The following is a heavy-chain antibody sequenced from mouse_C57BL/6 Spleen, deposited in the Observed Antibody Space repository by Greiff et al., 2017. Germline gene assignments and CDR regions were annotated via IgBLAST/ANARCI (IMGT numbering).Heavy chain of an antibody. CDR2: INPYNGDT. D-gene: IGHD2-2*01. CDR1: GYSFTGYF. J-gene: IGHJ2*01. CDR3: AKAGTMVTTDY. V-gene: IGHV1-20*01. Sequence: EVQLQESGPELVKPGDSVKISCKASGYSFTGYFMNWVMQSHGKSLEWIGRINPYNGDTFYNQKFKGKATLTVDKSSSTAHMELRSLTSEDSAVHYCAKAGTMVTTDYWGQGTTLTVAS.